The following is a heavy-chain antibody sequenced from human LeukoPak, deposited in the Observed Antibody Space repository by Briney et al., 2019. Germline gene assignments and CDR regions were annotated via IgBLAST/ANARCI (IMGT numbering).Heavy chain of an antibody. V-gene: IGHV1-69*13. J-gene: IGHJ4*02. D-gene: IGHD6-6*01. CDR3: ARVPLRVSSSGYYFDY. Sequence: SVKVSCKASGGTFSSYAISWVRQAPGQGLEWMGGIIPIFGTANYAQKFQGRVTITADESTSTAYMELSNLRSEDTAVYYCARVPLRVSSSGYYFDYWGQGTLVTVSS. CDR1: GGTFSSYA. CDR2: IIPIFGTA.